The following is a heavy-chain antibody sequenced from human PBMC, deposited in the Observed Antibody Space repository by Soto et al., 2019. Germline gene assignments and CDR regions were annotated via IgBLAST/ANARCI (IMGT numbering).Heavy chain of an antibody. J-gene: IGHJ4*02. V-gene: IGHV1-69*06. CDR3: ATKPLRGRKYFYCDH. D-gene: IGHD3-16*01. CDR2: IIPIFGSS. Sequence: QVQLVQSGAEVRKPGSSVKVSCEASGGTFSSYSINWVRQAPGQGLEWMGGIIPIFGSSNYAQKFQGRVTITADKSANTVIMEVTSLRSEDTALYFCATKPLRGRKYFYCDHWGQGTLLTVAS. CDR1: GGTFSSYS.